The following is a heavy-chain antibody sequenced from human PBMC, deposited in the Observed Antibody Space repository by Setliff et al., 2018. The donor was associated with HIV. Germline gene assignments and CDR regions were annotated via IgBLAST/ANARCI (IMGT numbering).Heavy chain of an antibody. CDR2: INHSGST. V-gene: IGHV4-38-2*01. Sequence: SETLSLTCDVSGFSISSRYYWGWIRQSPGKGLEWIGEINHSGSTNYIPSLKSRATISIDTSKNQLSLKLRSVTAADTAVYYCARIGSGWSVGWFDPWGQGTLVTVSS. CDR3: ARIGSGWSVGWFDP. J-gene: IGHJ5*02. CDR1: GFSISSRYY. D-gene: IGHD6-13*01.